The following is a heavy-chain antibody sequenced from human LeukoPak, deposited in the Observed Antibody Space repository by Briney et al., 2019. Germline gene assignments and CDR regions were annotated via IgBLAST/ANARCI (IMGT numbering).Heavy chain of an antibody. CDR3: ARVSDSGSRTPKTLDY. CDR2: INHSGST. J-gene: IGHJ4*02. Sequence: SETLSLTCAVYGGSFSGYYWSWIRQPPGKGLEWIGEINHSGSTNYNPSLKSRVTISVDTSKNQFSLKLSSVTAADTAVYYCARVSDSGSRTPKTLDYWGQGTLVTVSS. CDR1: GGSFSGYY. V-gene: IGHV4-34*01. D-gene: IGHD3-10*01.